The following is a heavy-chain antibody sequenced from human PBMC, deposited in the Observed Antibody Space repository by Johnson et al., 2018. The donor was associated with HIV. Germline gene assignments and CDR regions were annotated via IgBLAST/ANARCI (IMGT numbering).Heavy chain of an antibody. CDR3: AKLIEYHEDGWDAFDL. Sequence: VQLVESGGGVVQPGRSLRLSCAASGFTFSSYGMHWVRQAPGKGLEWVSAISGSGGSTYYADSVKGRFTISRENAKNSLYLQMNRLRAGDTAVYYCAKLIEYHEDGWDAFDLWGQGTMVTVSS. J-gene: IGHJ3*01. CDR2: ISGSGGST. CDR1: GFTFSSYG. D-gene: IGHD2-2*01. V-gene: IGHV3-23*04.